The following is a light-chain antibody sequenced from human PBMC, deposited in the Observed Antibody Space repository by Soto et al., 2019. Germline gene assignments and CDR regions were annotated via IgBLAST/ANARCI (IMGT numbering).Light chain of an antibody. J-gene: IGLJ2*01. CDR3: AAWDDSLRGPV. V-gene: IGLV1-44*01. CDR2: MNS. Sequence: QSVLTQPPSLSGTPGQTVTISCIGSRSNIGSAIVHWYQQLPGTAPKHLIYMNSQRPSGVPDRFSGSKSGTSASLVISGVQSEDEGDYYCAAWDDSLRGPVFGGGTKLTVL. CDR1: RSNIGSAI.